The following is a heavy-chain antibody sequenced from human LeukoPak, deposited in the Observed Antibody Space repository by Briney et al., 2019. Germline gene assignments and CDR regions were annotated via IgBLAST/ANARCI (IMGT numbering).Heavy chain of an antibody. D-gene: IGHD3-3*01. CDR2: IYTSGST. CDR3: VTTIFGGPTNYMDV. J-gene: IGHJ6*03. Sequence: SETLSLTCTVSGGSISSCYWSWIRQPAGKGLEWIGRIYTSGSTNYNPSLKSRVTMSVDTSKNQFSLKLSSMTAADTAVYYCVTTIFGGPTNYMDVWGKGTTVTVSS. CDR1: GGSISSCY. V-gene: IGHV4-4*07.